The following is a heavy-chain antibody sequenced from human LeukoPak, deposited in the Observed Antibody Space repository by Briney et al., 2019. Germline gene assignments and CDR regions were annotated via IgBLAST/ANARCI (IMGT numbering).Heavy chain of an antibody. J-gene: IGHJ5*02. Sequence: SETLSLTCSVSGGSISSSSKYWGWIRQPPGKGLEWIGSIYYSGDTYYNPSLRSRVTISVDTSKNQFSLKLTSVTAADTAAYYCARSSAAAGPTHNWFGPWGQGTLVTVPS. D-gene: IGHD6-13*01. V-gene: IGHV4-39*01. CDR1: GGSISSSSKY. CDR2: IYYSGDT. CDR3: ARSSAAAGPTHNWFGP.